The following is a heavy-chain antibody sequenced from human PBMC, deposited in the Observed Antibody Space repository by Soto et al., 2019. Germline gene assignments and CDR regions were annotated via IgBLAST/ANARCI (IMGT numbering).Heavy chain of an antibody. D-gene: IGHD2-15*01. CDR1: GFTFSSYG. V-gene: IGHV3-33*01. CDR3: ARARTMTEKRKGGTSLDY. J-gene: IGHJ4*02. CDR2: IWYDGSNK. Sequence: QVQLVESGGGVVQPGRSLRLSCAASGFTFSSYGMHWVRQAPGKGLEWVAVIWYDGSNKYYADSVKGRFTISRDNSKNTLYLQMNSLRAEDTAVYYCARARTMTEKRKGGTSLDYWGQGTLVTVSS.